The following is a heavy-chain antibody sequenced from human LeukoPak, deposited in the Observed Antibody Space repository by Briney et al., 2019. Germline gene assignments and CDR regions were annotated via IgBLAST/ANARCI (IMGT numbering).Heavy chain of an antibody. V-gene: IGHV3-23*01. CDR2: ISSSGST. J-gene: IGHJ4*02. Sequence: NPGGSLRLSCAASGFTFSSYAMSWVRQAPGKGLEWVSAISSSGSTYYTDSVKGRFTISRDNSKNTLNLQMNSLRADDTAVYYCAKILSIVPTMTFGYWGQGTLVTVSS. CDR1: GFTFSSYA. CDR3: AKILSIVPTMTFGY. D-gene: IGHD5-12*01.